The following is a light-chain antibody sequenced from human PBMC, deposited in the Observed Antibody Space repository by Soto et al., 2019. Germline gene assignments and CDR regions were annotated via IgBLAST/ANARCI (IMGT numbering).Light chain of an antibody. CDR1: QSVSNN. CDR2: GAS. CDR3: QQYHDWPLT. Sequence: EIVLTQSPGTLSLSPGERATLSCRASQSVSNNYLAWYQQKPGQAPRLLIYGASTGATGIPARFSGSGSGTEFTLTISSLQSEDFAVYYCQQYHDWPLTFGGGTKVDIK. J-gene: IGKJ4*01. V-gene: IGKV3-15*01.